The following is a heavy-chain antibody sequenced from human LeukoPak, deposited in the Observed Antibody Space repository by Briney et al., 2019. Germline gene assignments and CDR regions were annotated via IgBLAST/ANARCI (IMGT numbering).Heavy chain of an antibody. CDR2: IYYSGST. Sequence: PETLSLTCTVSGGSISSYYWSWIRQPPGKGLEWIGYIYYSGSTNYNPSLKSRVTISVDTSKNQFSLKLSSVTAADTAVYYCARYEWGSSSPYFDYWGQGTPVTVSS. CDR3: ARYEWGSSSPYFDY. D-gene: IGHD6-6*01. V-gene: IGHV4-59*01. J-gene: IGHJ4*02. CDR1: GGSISSYY.